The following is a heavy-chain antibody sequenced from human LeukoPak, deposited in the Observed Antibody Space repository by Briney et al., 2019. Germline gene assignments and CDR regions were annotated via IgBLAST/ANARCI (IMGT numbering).Heavy chain of an antibody. CDR1: GGSFSGYY. CDR3: ARRRSSFRFDP. CDR2: INHSGST. Sequence: PSETLSLTCAVYGGSFSGYYWSWIRQPPGKGLEWIGEINHSGSTNYNPSLKSRVTISVDTSKNQFSLKLSSVTAADTAVYYCARRRSSFRFDPWGQGTLVTVSS. J-gene: IGHJ5*02. V-gene: IGHV4-34*01. D-gene: IGHD6-13*01.